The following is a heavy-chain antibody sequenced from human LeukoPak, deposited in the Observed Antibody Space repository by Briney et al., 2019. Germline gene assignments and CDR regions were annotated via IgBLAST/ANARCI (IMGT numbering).Heavy chain of an antibody. V-gene: IGHV3-15*01. Sequence: GGSLRLSCAGSGFTFSNAWMSWVRQAPGKGLEWVGRIKSKTDGGTTDYAAPVKGRFTVSRDNSQNTVYLQMNSLLPEETALYYCARSLIVATGGIDYWGQGTLVTVSS. CDR3: ARSLIVATGGIDY. J-gene: IGHJ4*02. CDR1: GFTFSNAW. CDR2: IKSKTDGGTT. D-gene: IGHD5-12*01.